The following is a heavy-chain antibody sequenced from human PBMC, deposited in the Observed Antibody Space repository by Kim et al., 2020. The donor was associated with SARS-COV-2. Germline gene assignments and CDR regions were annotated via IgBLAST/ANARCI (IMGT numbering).Heavy chain of an antibody. D-gene: IGHD1-26*01. V-gene: IGHV1-24*01. Sequence: ASVKVSCKVSRYTVSEVAIHWVRQAPGKGLEWMGRLDPEDGRPTYAQNFQGRVSMTEDTPTDTSYMELTSLSSEDTAIYYCATILGGGSGPLDVWGQGTLVTVS. CDR1: RYTVSEVA. J-gene: IGHJ4*02. CDR3: ATILGGGSGPLDV. CDR2: LDPEDGRP.